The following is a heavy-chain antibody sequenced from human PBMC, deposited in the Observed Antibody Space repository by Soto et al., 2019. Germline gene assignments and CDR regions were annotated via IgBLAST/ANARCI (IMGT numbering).Heavy chain of an antibody. CDR1: GYTFTSYG. D-gene: IGHD3-22*01. V-gene: IGHV1-18*01. CDR3: ARDYQYLSNGYYSDVFDL. Sequence: QAQLVQSGAEVKKPGASVKVSCKASGYTFTSYGISWVRQAPGQGLEWIGWVSAYDGDTNYAQKLQGRVTMTTDTSTTTAYMELRSLRSDDTAVYYCARDYQYLSNGYYSDVFDLWGQGTMVTVSS. J-gene: IGHJ3*01. CDR2: VSAYDGDT.